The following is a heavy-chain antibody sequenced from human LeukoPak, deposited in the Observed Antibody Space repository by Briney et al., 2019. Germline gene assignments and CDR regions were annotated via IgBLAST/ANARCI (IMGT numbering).Heavy chain of an antibody. CDR2: LNPSGGSS. CDR3: AGVYKYGMDV. V-gene: IGHV1-46*01. CDR1: GYTVTSYY. Sequence: ASVKVSCKASGYTVTSYYMHWVRQPPGQGLEWMGILNPSGGSSSYAQKFQGRATLTRATSTSTVYTELSSLRSEDTAVYYCAGVYKYGMDVWGQGTTVIVSS. J-gene: IGHJ6*02.